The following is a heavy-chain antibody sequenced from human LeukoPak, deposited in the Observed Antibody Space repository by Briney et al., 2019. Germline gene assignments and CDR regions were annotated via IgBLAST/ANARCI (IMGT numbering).Heavy chain of an antibody. V-gene: IGHV3-30-3*01. CDR1: GFTFSSYA. D-gene: IGHD6-19*01. CDR2: ISYDGSNK. J-gene: IGHJ4*02. CDR3: VRGRSGWFDY. Sequence: GGSLRLSCAASGFTFSSYAMHWVRQAPGKGLEWVAVISYDGSNKYYADSVKGRFTISRDNSKNTLYLQMNSLRAEDTAVYYCVRGRSGWFDYWGQGTLVTVSS.